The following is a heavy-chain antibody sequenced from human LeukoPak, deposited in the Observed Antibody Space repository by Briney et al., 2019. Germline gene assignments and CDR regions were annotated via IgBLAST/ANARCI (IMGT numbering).Heavy chain of an antibody. CDR3: XXXXAAAGTLLSYFDY. Sequence: GGSLRLSCAASGFTFSSYAMSWVRQAPGKGLEWVSAISGSGGSTYYADSVKGRFTISRDNSKNTLYLQMNSLRAEDTAVYYCXXXXAAAGTLLSYFDYWGQGTLVTVSS. CDR1: GFTFSSYA. CDR2: ISGSGGST. J-gene: IGHJ4*02. V-gene: IGHV3-23*01. D-gene: IGHD6-13*01.